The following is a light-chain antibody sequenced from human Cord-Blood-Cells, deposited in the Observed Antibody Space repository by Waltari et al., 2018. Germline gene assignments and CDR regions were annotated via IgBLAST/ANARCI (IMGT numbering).Light chain of an antibody. Sequence: QSALTQPASVSGSPGQSITISCTGTSSDVGSYNLVSWYQQHPGKAPKPMIYEGSKRRSGVSNRFYGSKSGNTASLTISGLQAEDEADYYCCSYAGSSTWVFGGGTKLTVL. CDR1: SSDVGSYNL. CDR2: EGS. CDR3: CSYAGSSTWV. V-gene: IGLV2-23*01. J-gene: IGLJ3*02.